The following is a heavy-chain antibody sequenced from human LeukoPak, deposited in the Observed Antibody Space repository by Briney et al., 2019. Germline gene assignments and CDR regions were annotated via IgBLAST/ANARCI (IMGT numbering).Heavy chain of an antibody. V-gene: IGHV4-39*01. CDR3: ARHGRLGYCSSTSCYRYSYDSSGYVDY. Sequence: SETLSLTCTVSGGSISSSSYYWGWIRRPPGKGLEWIGSIYYSGSTYYNPSLKIRVTISVDTSKNQFSLKLSSVTAADTAVYYCARHGRLGYCSSTSCYRYSYDSSGYVDYWGQGTLVTVSS. CDR1: GGSISSSSYY. CDR2: IYYSGST. J-gene: IGHJ4*02. D-gene: IGHD2-2*01.